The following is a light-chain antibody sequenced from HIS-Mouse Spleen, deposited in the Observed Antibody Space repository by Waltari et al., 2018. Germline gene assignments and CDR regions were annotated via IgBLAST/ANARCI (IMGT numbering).Light chain of an antibody. CDR3: QQYNNWHTWT. Sequence: EIVMTQSPATLSVSPGERATLSCRASQSVSSNLAWYKQKPGQTPRLLIYGASTRGTGIPARFSGSGSGTEFTLTISSMQSEDFAVYYCQQYNNWHTWTFGQGTKVEIK. J-gene: IGKJ1*01. CDR2: GAS. V-gene: IGKV3-15*01. CDR1: QSVSSN.